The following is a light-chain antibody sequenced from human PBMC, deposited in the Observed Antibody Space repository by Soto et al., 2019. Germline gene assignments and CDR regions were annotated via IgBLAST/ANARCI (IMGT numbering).Light chain of an antibody. V-gene: IGKV3-15*01. CDR2: GAS. J-gene: IGKJ4*01. Sequence: EIVMTQSPATLSVSPGERATLSCRASQSVSSSLAWYQQKPGQAPRLLIYGASTRATGIPARFSGSGSGTEFTLTISSLQSEDFAVYYCQQDNTWPLPCGGGTKVEIK. CDR1: QSVSSS. CDR3: QQDNTWPLP.